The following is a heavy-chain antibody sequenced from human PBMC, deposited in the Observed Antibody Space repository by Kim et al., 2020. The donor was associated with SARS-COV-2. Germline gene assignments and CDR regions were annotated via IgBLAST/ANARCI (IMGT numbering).Heavy chain of an antibody. V-gene: IGHV3-23*01. Sequence: GGSLRLSCAASGFTFSSYAMSWVRQAPGKGLEWVSAISGSGGSTYYADSVKGRFTISRDNSKNTLYLQMNSLRAEDTAVYYCAKEEGDSYGDYNINNWFDPWGQGTLVTVSS. CDR3: AKEEGDSYGDYNINNWFDP. J-gene: IGHJ5*02. D-gene: IGHD4-17*01. CDR2: ISGSGGST. CDR1: GFTFSSYA.